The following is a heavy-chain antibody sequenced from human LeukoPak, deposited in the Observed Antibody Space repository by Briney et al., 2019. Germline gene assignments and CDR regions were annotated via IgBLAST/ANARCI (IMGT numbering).Heavy chain of an antibody. CDR2: MSPNNGDT. V-gene: IGHV1-8*02. D-gene: IGHD7-27*01. Sequence: ASVKVSCKASGGTFSSYAISWVRQATGQGLEWLGWMSPNNGDTGYAQKFQGRVTMTRDTSTNTAYMELGGLTSEDTAVYYCARNPPRTGDFNSWGQGALVTVSS. CDR3: ARNPPRTGDFNS. J-gene: IGHJ4*02. CDR1: GGTFSSYA.